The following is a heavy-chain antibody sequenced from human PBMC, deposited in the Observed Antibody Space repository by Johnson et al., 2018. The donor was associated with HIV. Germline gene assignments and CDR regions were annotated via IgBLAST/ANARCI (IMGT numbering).Heavy chain of an antibody. CDR1: GFTFDDYG. Sequence: VQLVESGGGVVRPGGSLRLSCAASGFTFDDYGMSWVRQAPGKGLEWVSVIYSGGSTYYADSVKGRFTISRDNSNNILYLQMNSLRAEDTAVYYCARDGNAGYCTNGVCYSDAFDIWGQGEMVTVSS. CDR3: ARDGNAGYCTNGVCYSDAFDI. D-gene: IGHD2-8*01. V-gene: IGHV3-66*01. CDR2: IYSGGST. J-gene: IGHJ3*02.